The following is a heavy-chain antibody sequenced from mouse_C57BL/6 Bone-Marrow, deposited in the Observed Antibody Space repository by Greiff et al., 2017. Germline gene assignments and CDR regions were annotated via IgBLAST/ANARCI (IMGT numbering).Heavy chain of an antibody. J-gene: IGHJ1*03. CDR1: GSTFTSYD. CDR2: IYPRDGST. Sequence: LVESGPELVKPGASVKLSCKASGSTFTSYDINWVKQRPGQGLEWIGWIYPRDGSTKYNEKFKGKATLTVDTSSSTAYMELHSLTSEDSAVYFCARLEFDGSSGDWYFDVWGTGTTVTVSS. CDR3: ARLEFDGSSGDWYFDV. V-gene: IGHV1-85*01. D-gene: IGHD1-1*01.